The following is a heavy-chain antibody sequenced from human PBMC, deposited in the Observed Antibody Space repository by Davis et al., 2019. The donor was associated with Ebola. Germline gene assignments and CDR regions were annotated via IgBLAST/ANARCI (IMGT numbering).Heavy chain of an antibody. Sequence: GGSLRLSCAASGFTFSSYAMSWVRQAPGKGLEWVSAFSGSGGSTFYADSVKGRFTISRDNSKNTLYLQMNSLRAEDTAVYYCATTTRAAPFDFWGPGTLVTVSS. CDR1: GFTFSSYA. V-gene: IGHV3-23*01. CDR2: FSGSGGST. D-gene: IGHD6-25*01. CDR3: ATTTRAAPFDF. J-gene: IGHJ4*02.